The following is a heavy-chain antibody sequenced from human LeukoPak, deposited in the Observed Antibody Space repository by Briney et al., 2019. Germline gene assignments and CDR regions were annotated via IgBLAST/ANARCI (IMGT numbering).Heavy chain of an antibody. CDR1: GFTFSSYE. D-gene: IGHD5-12*01. Sequence: PGGSLRLSCAASGFTFSSYEMNWVRQAPRKGLEWVSYISSSGSTIYYADSVKGRFTISRDNAKNSLYLQMNSLRAEDTAVYYCARGAKYSGYVYWGQGTLVTVSS. CDR3: ARGAKYSGYVY. J-gene: IGHJ4*02. CDR2: ISSSGSTI. V-gene: IGHV3-48*03.